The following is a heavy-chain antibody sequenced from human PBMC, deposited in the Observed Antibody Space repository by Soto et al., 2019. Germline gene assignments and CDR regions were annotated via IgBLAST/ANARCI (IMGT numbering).Heavy chain of an antibody. V-gene: IGHV4-61*01. D-gene: IGHD5-12*01. CDR3: ARAGKRWLQSFDY. Sequence: QVQLQESGPGLVKPSETLSLTCTVSGGSVSSGSYYWSWIRQPPGKGLEWIGYIYYSGSTNYNPSLKSRVTISVDTSKNQFSLKLSSVTAADTAVYYCARAGKRWLQSFDYWGQGTLVTVSS. CDR1: GGSVSSGSYY. J-gene: IGHJ4*02. CDR2: IYYSGST.